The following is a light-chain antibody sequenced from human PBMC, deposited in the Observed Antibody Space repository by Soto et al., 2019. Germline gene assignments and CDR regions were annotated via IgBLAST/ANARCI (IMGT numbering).Light chain of an antibody. CDR2: DAS. J-gene: IGKJ2*01. CDR1: QDISNY. CDR3: QQYDNLYT. V-gene: IGKV1-33*01. Sequence: DIQMTQSPSSLSASVGDRVTITCQASQDISNYLNWYQQKPGKAPKLLIYDASNLETGVPSRFSGSVSGTDFTFTISSLQPEDIATYYCQQYDNLYTFGQGTKLEIK.